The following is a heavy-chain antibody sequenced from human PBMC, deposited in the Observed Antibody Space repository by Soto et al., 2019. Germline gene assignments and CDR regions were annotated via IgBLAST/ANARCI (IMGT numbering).Heavy chain of an antibody. V-gene: IGHV1-3*01. J-gene: IGHJ4*02. CDR1: GYTFTSYA. Sequence: QVQLVQSGAEVKKPGASVKVSCKASGYTFTSYAMHWVRQAPGQRLEWMGWINAGNGNTKYSQKSQGRVTITRDTSASTAYMELSSLRSEDTAVYYCGRDGDWYCSCGNCWCDYWGQETLVTVSS. D-gene: IGHD2-15*01. CDR2: INAGNGNT. CDR3: GRDGDWYCSCGNCWCDY.